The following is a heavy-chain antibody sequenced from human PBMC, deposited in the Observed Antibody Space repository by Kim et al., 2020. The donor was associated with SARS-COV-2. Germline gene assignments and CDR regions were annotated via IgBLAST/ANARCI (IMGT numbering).Heavy chain of an antibody. D-gene: IGHD2-8*02. CDR3: VQATQYCNGSVCCLYYF. Sequence: GGSLRLSCTGAGFIFDNYALHWVRQPPGKGLEWVSGITWISCHLTYADSVKGRFTISRDNARNSLFQQMANLRSDDTALYFCVQATQYCNGSVCCLYYF. CDR1: GFIFDNYA. V-gene: IGHV3-9*01. J-gene: IGHJ4*01. CDR2: ITWISCHL.